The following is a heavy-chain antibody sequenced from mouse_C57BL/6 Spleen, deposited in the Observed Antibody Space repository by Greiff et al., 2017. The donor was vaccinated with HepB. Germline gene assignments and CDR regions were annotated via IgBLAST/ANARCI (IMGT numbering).Heavy chain of an antibody. CDR3: ALRVITTVVATDD. J-gene: IGHJ2*01. Sequence: VQLQQSGAELVKPGASVKLSCTASGFNIKDYYMHWVKQRTEQGLEWIGRIDPEDGETKYAPKFQGKATITADTASNTANLQLSSLTSEDTAVYYCALRVITTVVATDDWGQGTTLTVSS. CDR1: GFNIKDYY. D-gene: IGHD1-1*01. CDR2: IDPEDGET. V-gene: IGHV14-2*01.